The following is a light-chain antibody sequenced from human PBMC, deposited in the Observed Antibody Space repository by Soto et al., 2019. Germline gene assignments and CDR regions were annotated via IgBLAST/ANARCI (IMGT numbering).Light chain of an antibody. Sequence: QSALTQPASVSGSPGQSITISCTGTSSDVGGYNYVSWYQQHPGKAPKLMIYEVSNRPSGVSNHFSGSKSANTASLTISGLQAEDEADYYCSSYTSRSTLVFGTGTKLTVL. J-gene: IGLJ1*01. CDR3: SSYTSRSTLV. CDR2: EVS. CDR1: SSDVGGYNY. V-gene: IGLV2-14*01.